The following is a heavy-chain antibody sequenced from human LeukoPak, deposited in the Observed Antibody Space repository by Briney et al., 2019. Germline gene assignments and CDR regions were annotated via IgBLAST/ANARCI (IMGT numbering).Heavy chain of an antibody. CDR3: AKDGGDRYYDFWSGSQRHFDY. V-gene: IGHV3-23*01. CDR2: ISGSGGST. CDR1: GFTFSSYA. J-gene: IGHJ4*02. Sequence: PGGSLRLSCAASGFTFSSYAMSWVRQAPGKGLEWVSAISGSGGSTYYADSVKGRFAISRDNSKNTLYLQMNSLRAEDTAVYYCAKDGGDRYYDFWSGSQRHFDYWGQGTLVTVSS. D-gene: IGHD3-3*01.